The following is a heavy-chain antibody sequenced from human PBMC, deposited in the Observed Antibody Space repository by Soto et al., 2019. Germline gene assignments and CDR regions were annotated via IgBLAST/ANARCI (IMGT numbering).Heavy chain of an antibody. D-gene: IGHD3-22*01. J-gene: IGHJ4*02. CDR2: ISSTSTYI. CDR3: TRDRSPGMVIPDFDF. V-gene: IGHV3-21*01. Sequence: EVQLVESGGGLAKPGGSLRLSCAASGFLFNSYGMNWVRLSPGRGLEWISSISSTSTYIEYADSVKGRFIISRDNAENSLFLQMNSLRAEDTAVYYCTRDRSPGMVIPDFDFWDQGALVTVSS. CDR1: GFLFNSYG.